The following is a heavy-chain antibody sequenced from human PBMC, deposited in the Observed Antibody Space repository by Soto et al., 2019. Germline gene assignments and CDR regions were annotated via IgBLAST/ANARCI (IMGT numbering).Heavy chain of an antibody. Sequence: GGSLRLSCAASGFTFDDYAMHWVRQAPGKGLEWVSGISWSSGSIGYADSVKGRFTISRDNAKNSLYLQMNSLRAEDTALYYCAKDMRSYCSSTSCYAFDIWGQGTMVTVSS. V-gene: IGHV3-9*01. CDR1: GFTFDDYA. CDR2: ISWSSGSI. J-gene: IGHJ3*02. D-gene: IGHD2-2*01. CDR3: AKDMRSYCSSTSCYAFDI.